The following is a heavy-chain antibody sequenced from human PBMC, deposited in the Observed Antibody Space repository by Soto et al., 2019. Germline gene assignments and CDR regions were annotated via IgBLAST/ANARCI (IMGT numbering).Heavy chain of an antibody. D-gene: IGHD6-6*01. CDR2: ISSSGYI. CDR1: GFNFNSYT. V-gene: IGHV3-21*04. J-gene: IGHJ5*02. Sequence: GGSLRLSCAASGFNFNSYTINWVRQAPGKRLEWLSSISSSGYIFSTDSVRGRFTISRDNAKNSVYLQMNSLRTDDTAVYYCASGSSPFTSWGQGTVVTVSS. CDR3: ASGSSPFTS.